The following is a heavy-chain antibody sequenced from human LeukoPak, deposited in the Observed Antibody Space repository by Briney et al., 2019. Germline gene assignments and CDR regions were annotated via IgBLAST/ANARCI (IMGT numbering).Heavy chain of an antibody. CDR2: INPNSGGT. V-gene: IGHV1-2*02. CDR1: GYTFTGYY. D-gene: IGHD3-10*01. CDR3: ARDLAGWFGELLYYFDY. Sequence: GASVKVSCKASGYTFTGYYMHWVRQAPGQGLEWMGWINPNSGGTDYAQKFQGRVTMTRDTSISTAYMELSRLRSDDTAVYYCARDLAGWFGELLYYFDYWGQGTLVTVSS. J-gene: IGHJ4*02.